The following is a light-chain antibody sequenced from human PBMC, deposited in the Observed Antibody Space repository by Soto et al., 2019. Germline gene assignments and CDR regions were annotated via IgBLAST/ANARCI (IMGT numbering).Light chain of an antibody. Sequence: DIHMTQSPSTLSASVGDRVTITCRASQSISIWLAWYQQKPGKAPNLVIYKTSSLESGVPSRFSGSGSGTGFTLTISSLQPDDFATYYCQHYNDYPWTFGRGTEVDIK. CDR2: KTS. CDR3: QHYNDYPWT. CDR1: QSISIW. J-gene: IGKJ1*01. V-gene: IGKV1-5*03.